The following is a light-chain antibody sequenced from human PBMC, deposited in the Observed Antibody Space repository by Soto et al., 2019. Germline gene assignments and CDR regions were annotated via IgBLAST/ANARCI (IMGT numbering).Light chain of an antibody. J-gene: IGKJ1*01. V-gene: IGKV1-5*01. Sequence: DIKMTQSPSTLSASVGDRVTLTCRASQNIKTYMAWYQQKPGKAPSLLIYDTSNLERGVPSRFSGSGSGTEFTLIISNLQADAFATYYCHHFKDYVWTFGHGTKVDIK. CDR2: DTS. CDR3: HHFKDYVWT. CDR1: QNIKTY.